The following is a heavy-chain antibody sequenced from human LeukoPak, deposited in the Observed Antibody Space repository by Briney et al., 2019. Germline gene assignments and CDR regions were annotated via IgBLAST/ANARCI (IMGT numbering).Heavy chain of an antibody. CDR2: IIPIFGTA. Sequence: SVKVSCKASGGTFSSYAISWVRQAPGQGLEWMGGIIPIFGTANYAQKFQGRVTITADESTSTAYMELSSLRSEDTAVYYCGAGTRDYYYYMDVWGKGTTDTVSS. CDR1: GGTFSSYA. CDR3: GAGTRDYYYYMDV. V-gene: IGHV1-69*13. D-gene: IGHD6-19*01. J-gene: IGHJ6*03.